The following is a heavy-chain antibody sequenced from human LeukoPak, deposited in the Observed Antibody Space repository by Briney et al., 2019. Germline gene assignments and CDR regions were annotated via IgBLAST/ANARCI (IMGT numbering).Heavy chain of an antibody. J-gene: IGHJ4*02. Sequence: PGGSLRLSCAGSGFTFSSYGMHWVRQAPGKGLEWVAFIRYDGSNKYYADSVKGRFTISRDNSKNTLYLQMNSLRAEDTAVYYCAKAPVTSCRGAFCYPFDYWGQGTLVTVSS. CDR2: IRYDGSNK. D-gene: IGHD2-15*01. V-gene: IGHV3-30*02. CDR1: GFTFSSYG. CDR3: AKAPVTSCRGAFCYPFDY.